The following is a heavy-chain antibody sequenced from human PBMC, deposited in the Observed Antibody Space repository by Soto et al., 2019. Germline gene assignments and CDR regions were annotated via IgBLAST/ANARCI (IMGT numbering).Heavy chain of an antibody. J-gene: IGHJ5*02. Sequence: SGTLVLTCTVSGGSTRSYYWSGIRQPAGEGLGWVWRIYTSGSTNYNPSLKSRVTMSVDTSMNPFSLKLSSVTAADTAVCYFARDQSSGKKINWFDPWGQGTLVTVSS. CDR2: IYTSGST. CDR1: GGSTRSYY. V-gene: IGHV4-4*07. CDR3: ARDQSSGKKINWFDP. D-gene: IGHD6-19*01.